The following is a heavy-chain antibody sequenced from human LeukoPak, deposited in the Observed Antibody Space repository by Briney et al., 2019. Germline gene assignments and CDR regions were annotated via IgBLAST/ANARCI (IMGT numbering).Heavy chain of an antibody. V-gene: IGHV3-23*01. Sequence: GGSLRLSCAASGFTFSSYAMSWVRQAPGKGLEWVSAISGSGGSTYYADSVKGRFTISRDNSKNTLYLQMNSLRAEDTAVYYCARWPRFYYYYMDVWGKGTTVTVSS. CDR2: ISGSGGST. CDR1: GFTFSSYA. CDR3: ARWPRFYYYYMDV. J-gene: IGHJ6*03. D-gene: IGHD5-24*01.